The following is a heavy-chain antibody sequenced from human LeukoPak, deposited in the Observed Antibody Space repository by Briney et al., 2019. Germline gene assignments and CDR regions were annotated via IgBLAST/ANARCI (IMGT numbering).Heavy chain of an antibody. Sequence: ASVKVSCKVSGYTLTELSMHWVRQAPGKGLEWMGGFDPEDGETIYAQKFQGRVTMTRDTSTSTVYMELSSLRSEDTAVYYCARTDNPYCSSTSCRNWFDPWGQGTLVTVSS. CDR1: GYTLTELS. V-gene: IGHV1-24*01. D-gene: IGHD2-2*01. J-gene: IGHJ5*02. CDR2: FDPEDGET. CDR3: ARTDNPYCSSTSCRNWFDP.